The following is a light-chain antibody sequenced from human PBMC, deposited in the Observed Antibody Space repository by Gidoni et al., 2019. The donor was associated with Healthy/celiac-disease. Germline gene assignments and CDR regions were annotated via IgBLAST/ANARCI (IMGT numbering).Light chain of an antibody. CDR1: QDISNY. CDR3: QQYDNLPLT. V-gene: IGKV1-33*01. CDR2: DAS. Sequence: DIQMTQSPSSLSASVGDRVTITCQASQDISNYLNWYQKKPGKAPKLLIYDASNLETGVPSRFSGSGSGTDFTFTISSLKPEDIATYYCQQYDNLPLTFGGGTKVEIK. J-gene: IGKJ4*01.